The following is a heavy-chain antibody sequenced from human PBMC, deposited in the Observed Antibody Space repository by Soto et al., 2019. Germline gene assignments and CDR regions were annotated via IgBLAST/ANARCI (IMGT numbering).Heavy chain of an antibody. J-gene: IGHJ3*02. D-gene: IGHD3-22*01. CDR1: GGSISSGDYS. CDR2: IYYNGRT. V-gene: IGHV4-30-4*01. Sequence: QVQLQESGPGLVKPSQTLSLTCTVSGGSISSGDYSLSWIRQPPGKGLEWIGYIYYNGRTYYNPSLKSRVTIAVDTSKNQFSLKLSSVTAADTAVYYCARDGRDYCDSSGYSDAFDIWGQGTMVTVSS. CDR3: ARDGRDYCDSSGYSDAFDI.